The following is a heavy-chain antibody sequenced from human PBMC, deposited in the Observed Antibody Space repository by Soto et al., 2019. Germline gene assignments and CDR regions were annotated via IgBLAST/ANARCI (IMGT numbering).Heavy chain of an antibody. CDR2: ISAYNGNT. Sequence: GASVKVSCKASGYTFTSYGISWVRQAPGQGLEWMGWISAYNGNTNYAQKLQGRVTMTTDTSTSTAYMELRSLRSDDTAVYYCARDQVDSSWYDYYYGMDVWGQGTTVTVSS. CDR1: GYTFTSYG. J-gene: IGHJ6*02. V-gene: IGHV1-18*01. D-gene: IGHD6-13*01. CDR3: ARDQVDSSWYDYYYGMDV.